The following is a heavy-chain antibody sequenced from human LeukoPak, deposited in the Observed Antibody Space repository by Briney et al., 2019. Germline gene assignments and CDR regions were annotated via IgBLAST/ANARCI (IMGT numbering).Heavy chain of an antibody. D-gene: IGHD3-10*01. J-gene: IGHJ5*02. CDR2: IYYSGST. CDR3: ARQPGRVWFGELLGWFDP. Sequence: SETLSLTCTVSGGSISSSSYYWGWLRPPPGKGLEWIGSIYYSGSTYYNPSLKSRVTISVDTPKNQFSLKLSSVTAADTAVYYCARQPGRVWFGELLGWFDPWGQGTLVTVSS. V-gene: IGHV4-39*01. CDR1: GGSISSSSYY.